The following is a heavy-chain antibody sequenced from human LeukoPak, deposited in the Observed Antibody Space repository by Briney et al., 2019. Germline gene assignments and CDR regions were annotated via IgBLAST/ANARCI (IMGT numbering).Heavy chain of an antibody. D-gene: IGHD2-21*01. Sequence: SETLSLTCTVSGGSISSYYWSWIRQPPGKGLEWIGYIYYSGSTNYNPSLKSRVTISVDTSKNQFSLKLSSVTAADTAVYYCARGSGYPLFFGYWGQGTLVTVSS. CDR2: IYYSGST. CDR3: ARGSGYPLFFGY. V-gene: IGHV4-59*08. J-gene: IGHJ4*02. CDR1: GGSISSYY.